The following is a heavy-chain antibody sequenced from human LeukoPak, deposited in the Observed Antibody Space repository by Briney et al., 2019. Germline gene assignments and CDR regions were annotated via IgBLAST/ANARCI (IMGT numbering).Heavy chain of an antibody. J-gene: IGHJ2*01. V-gene: IGHV4-4*07. CDR1: GYSISSSYY. CDR3: ARAPRIVVVPAAIGARSDWYFDL. CDR2: IYTSGST. Sequence: SETLSLTCAVSGYSISSSYYWSWIRPPAGKGLEWIGRIYTSGSTNYNPSLKSRVTISVDKSKNQFSLKLSSVTAADTAVYYCARAPRIVVVPAAIGARSDWYFDLWGRGTLVTVSS. D-gene: IGHD2-2*02.